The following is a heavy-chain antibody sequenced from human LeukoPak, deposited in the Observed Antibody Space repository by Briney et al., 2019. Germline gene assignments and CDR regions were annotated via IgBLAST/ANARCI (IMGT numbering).Heavy chain of an antibody. V-gene: IGHV3-48*02. CDR2: ISSSSSMI. Sequence: GGSMRLSCAASGFTFSSYSMNWVRQAPGKGLEWVSYISSSSSMIYYADSVKGRFTISRDNAKNSLYLQMKSLRDEDTAIYYCARDYGDLPARVPYFDYWGQGNLVPVSS. J-gene: IGHJ4*02. CDR1: GFTFSSYS. D-gene: IGHD4-17*01. CDR3: ARDYGDLPARVPYFDY.